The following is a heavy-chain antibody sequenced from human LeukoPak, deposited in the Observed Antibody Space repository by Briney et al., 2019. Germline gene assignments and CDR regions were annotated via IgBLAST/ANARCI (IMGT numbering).Heavy chain of an antibody. CDR2: ISYDGSNK. J-gene: IGHJ6*04. V-gene: IGHV3-30*03. CDR1: GFTFSSYG. CDR3: ARVKLWLRYYYYGMDV. D-gene: IGHD5-18*01. Sequence: PGRSLRLSCAASGFTFSSYGMHWVCQAPGKGLEWVAVISYDGSNKYYADSVKGRFTISRDNSKNTLYLQMNSLRAEDTAVYYCARVKLWLRYYYYGMDVWGKGTTVTVSS.